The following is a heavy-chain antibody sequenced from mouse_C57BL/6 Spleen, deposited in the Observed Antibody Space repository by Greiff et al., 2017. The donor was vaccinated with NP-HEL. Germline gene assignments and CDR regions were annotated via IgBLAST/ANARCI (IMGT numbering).Heavy chain of an antibody. CDR1: GYTFTDYN. CDR3: ARGALYSTAFDY. Sequence: VQLQQSGPELVKPGASVKMSCKASGYTFTDYNMHWVKQSHGKSLEWIGYINPNNGGTSYNQKFKGKATLTVNKSSSTAYMELRSLTSEDSAVYYCARGALYSTAFDYWGQGTTLTVSS. CDR2: INPNNGGT. D-gene: IGHD2-1*01. J-gene: IGHJ2*01. V-gene: IGHV1-22*01.